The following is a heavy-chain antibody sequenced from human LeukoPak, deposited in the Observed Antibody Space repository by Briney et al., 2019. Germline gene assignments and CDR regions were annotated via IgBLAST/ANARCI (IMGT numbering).Heavy chain of an antibody. CDR1: GGSISSYY. J-gene: IGHJ5*02. Sequence: SETLSLTCTVSGGSISSYYWSWIRQPPGKGLEWIGYIYYSGSTNYNPSLKSRVTISVDTSKNRFSLKLSSVTAADTAVYYCARGRIGIAAAGTLSWFDPWGQGTLVTVSS. V-gene: IGHV4-59*12. D-gene: IGHD6-13*01. CDR2: IYYSGST. CDR3: ARGRIGIAAAGTLSWFDP.